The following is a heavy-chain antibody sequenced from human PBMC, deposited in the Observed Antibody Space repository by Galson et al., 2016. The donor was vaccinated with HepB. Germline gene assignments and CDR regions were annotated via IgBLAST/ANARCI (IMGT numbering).Heavy chain of an antibody. V-gene: IGHV3-53*01. CDR3: TTLMGWGSRPYYYDNMDV. D-gene: IGHD3-16*01. CDR1: GVSVSDNF. CDR2: LYPNGNT. J-gene: IGHJ6*02. Sequence: SLRLSCAASGVSVSDNFLTWVRQAPGKGLEWVSTLYPNGNTFYADPVRGRFTISRDNSKNTLFYQMDSLRREDTAVYYCTTLMGWGSRPYYYDNMDVWGQGTTVTASS.